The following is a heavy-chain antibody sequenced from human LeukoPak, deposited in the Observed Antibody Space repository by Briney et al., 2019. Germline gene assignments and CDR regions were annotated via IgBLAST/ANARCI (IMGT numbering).Heavy chain of an antibody. J-gene: IGHJ4*02. V-gene: IGHV6-1*01. CDR1: GDSVSSNSAA. CDR3: AKDLTIYDSKQGDAPPEYYFDY. CDR2: TYYRSKWYN. D-gene: IGHD3-22*01. Sequence: SQTLSLTCAISGDSVSSNSAAWNWIRQSPSRGLEWLGRTYYRSKWYNGYAVFVKSRISVNPDTSKNQFSLQLNSVTPEDTAVYYCAKDLTIYDSKQGDAPPEYYFDYWGQGTLVTVSS.